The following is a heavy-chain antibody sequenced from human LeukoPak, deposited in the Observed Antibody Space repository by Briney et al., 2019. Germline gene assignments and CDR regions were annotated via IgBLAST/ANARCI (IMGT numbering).Heavy chain of an antibody. D-gene: IGHD3-22*01. CDR1: GFIFSTYT. V-gene: IGHV3-30*04. CDR2: VSHDGGLK. CDR3: ARDGYSDISGFSPLDY. Sequence: GGSLRLSCEASGFIFSTYTIHWVRQTPGKGLEWVAVVSHDGGLKYHADSVKGRFNIARDNSKNTVYLEMNSLRADDTAIYYCARDGYSDISGFSPLDYWGQGNLVTVSS. J-gene: IGHJ4*02.